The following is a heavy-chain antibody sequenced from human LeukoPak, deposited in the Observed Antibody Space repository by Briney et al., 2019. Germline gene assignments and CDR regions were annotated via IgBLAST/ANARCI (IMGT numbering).Heavy chain of an antibody. CDR3: ARDQGGIVVVPPQPYNWFDP. CDR2: IYTSGST. D-gene: IGHD2-2*01. CDR1: GGSISSYY. V-gene: IGHV4-4*07. Sequence: SETLSLTCTVSGGSISSYYWSWIRQPAGKGLEWIGRIYTSGSTNYNPSLKSRVTMSVDTSKNQFSLKLSSVTAADTAVYYCARDQGGIVVVPPQPYNWFDPWGQGTLVTVSS. J-gene: IGHJ5*02.